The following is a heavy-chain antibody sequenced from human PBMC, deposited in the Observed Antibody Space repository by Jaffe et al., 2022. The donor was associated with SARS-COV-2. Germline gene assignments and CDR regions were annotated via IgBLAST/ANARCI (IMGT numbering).Heavy chain of an antibody. CDR3: ARGRNSGSYGLFDY. J-gene: IGHJ4*02. D-gene: IGHD1-26*01. V-gene: IGHV3-66*02. CDR1: GFTVSSNY. CDR2: IYSGGST. Sequence: EVQLVESGGGLVQPGGSLRLSCAASGFTVSSNYMSWVRQAPGKGLEWVSVIYSGGSTYYADSVKGRFTISRDNSKNTLYLQMNSLRAEDTAVYYCARGRNSGSYGLFDYWGQGTLVTVSS.